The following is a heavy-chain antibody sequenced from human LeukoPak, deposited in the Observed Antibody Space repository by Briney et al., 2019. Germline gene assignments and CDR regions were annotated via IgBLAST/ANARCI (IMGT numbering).Heavy chain of an antibody. J-gene: IGHJ2*01. V-gene: IGHV4-34*01. CDR3: ARGGVGATTMPDWYFDL. CDR2: INHSAST. CDR1: GGSFSGYY. D-gene: IGHD1-26*01. Sequence: SETLSLTCALYGGSFSGYYWGWIRQPPGKGLEWIGEINHSASTNHNPSLTSRVTISVDTSKNQFSLKLSSVTAADTAVYYCARGGVGATTMPDWYFDLWGRGTLVTVSS.